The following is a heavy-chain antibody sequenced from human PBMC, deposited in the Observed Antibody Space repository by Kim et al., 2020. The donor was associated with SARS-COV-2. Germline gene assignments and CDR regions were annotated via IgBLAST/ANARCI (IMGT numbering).Heavy chain of an antibody. CDR1: GFTFSSYS. V-gene: IGHV3-21*01. Sequence: GGSLRLSCAASGFTFSSYSMNWVRQAPGKGLEWVSSISSRRSYIYYADSVKGRFTISRDNAKNSLYLQMNSLRAEDTAVYYCARDRASLYSGSYYDTPEYWGQGTLVTVSS. CDR2: ISSRRSYI. J-gene: IGHJ4*02. D-gene: IGHD1-26*01. CDR3: ARDRASLYSGSYYDTPEY.